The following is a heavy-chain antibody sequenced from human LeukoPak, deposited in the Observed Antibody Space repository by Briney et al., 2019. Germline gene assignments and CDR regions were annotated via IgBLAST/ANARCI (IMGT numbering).Heavy chain of an antibody. CDR3: ARHNPPPTGFCSGTSCFMSGSQYFYMDV. CDR1: GGSISGDC. CDR2: IYSTGTT. V-gene: IGHV4-4*09. J-gene: IGHJ6*03. Sequence: SETLSLTCTVSGGSISGDCWSWIRQPPGKGPEWIGYIYSTGTTNYSPSLCSRVTISVDTSNNQLSLNLRFVTATDTAVYHCARHNPPPTGFCSGTSCFMSGSQYFYMDVWGKGTSVTVS. D-gene: IGHD2-2*01.